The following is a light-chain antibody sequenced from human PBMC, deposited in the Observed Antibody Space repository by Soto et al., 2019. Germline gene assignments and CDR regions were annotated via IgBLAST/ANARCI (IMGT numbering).Light chain of an antibody. V-gene: IGKV1-9*01. J-gene: IGKJ1*01. Sequence: DVQFAQSPSFLSASVGDGVTITCRASQGITNYLAWYQQKPGKAPKRLIYAASSLQSGVPSRFSGRGSGTQFNLTISSLQPEDFATYYCLQHNSYPRTFGQGTKVDIK. CDR2: AAS. CDR1: QGITNY. CDR3: LQHNSYPRT.